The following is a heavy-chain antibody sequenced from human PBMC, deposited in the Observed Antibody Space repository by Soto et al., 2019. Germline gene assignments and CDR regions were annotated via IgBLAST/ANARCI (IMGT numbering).Heavy chain of an antibody. CDR2: INSDGSST. V-gene: IGHV3-74*01. CDR1: GFTFSTFW. CDR3: ARDFEY. Sequence: EVQLVESGGGLVQPGGSLRLSCEASGFTFSTFWMHWVRQAPGKGLVWVSRINSDGSSTNYADSVKGRVTISRDNAKNTVYLQLNSLRPAATAVYYGARDFEYWGKGPLVTVSS. J-gene: IGHJ4*02.